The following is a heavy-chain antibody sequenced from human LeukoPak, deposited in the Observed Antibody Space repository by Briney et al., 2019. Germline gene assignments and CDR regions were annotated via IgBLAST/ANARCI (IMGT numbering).Heavy chain of an antibody. CDR3: ARGNDYYDSSGYYWLIQIGASLGAFDI. Sequence: PGGSLRLSCAASGFTFSSYSMNWVRQAPGKGLEWVSSISSSSSYIYYADSVKGRFTISRDNAENSLYLQMNSLRAEDTAVYYCARGNDYYDSSGYYWLIQIGASLGAFDIWDQGTMVTVSS. V-gene: IGHV3-21*01. CDR2: ISSSSSYI. D-gene: IGHD3-22*01. CDR1: GFTFSSYS. J-gene: IGHJ3*02.